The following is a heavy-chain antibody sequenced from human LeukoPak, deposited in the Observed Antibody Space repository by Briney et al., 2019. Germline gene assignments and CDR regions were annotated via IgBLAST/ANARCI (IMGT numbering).Heavy chain of an antibody. CDR1: GGSFSGYY. Sequence: SETLSLTCAVYGGSFSGYYWSWIRQPPGKGLEWIGEINHSGSTNYNPSLKSRVTISVDASKNQFSLKLSSVTAADTAVYYCARRQRWLHHFDYWGQGTLVTVSS. D-gene: IGHD5-24*01. V-gene: IGHV4-34*01. J-gene: IGHJ4*02. CDR2: INHSGST. CDR3: ARRQRWLHHFDY.